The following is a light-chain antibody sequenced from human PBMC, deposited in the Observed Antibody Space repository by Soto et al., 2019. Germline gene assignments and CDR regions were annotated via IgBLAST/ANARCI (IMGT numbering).Light chain of an antibody. CDR1: SSNIGRSS. J-gene: IGLJ3*02. Sequence: QSVLIQPPSASGAPGQRVTISCSGSSSNIGRSSVNWFQQLPGTAPKLLIYGSNQRPPGVPDRFSGSKSGTSASLAISGLQSEDEADYYCAAWDDSLNGCWVFGGGTKLTVL. CDR3: AAWDDSLNGCWV. V-gene: IGLV1-44*01. CDR2: GSN.